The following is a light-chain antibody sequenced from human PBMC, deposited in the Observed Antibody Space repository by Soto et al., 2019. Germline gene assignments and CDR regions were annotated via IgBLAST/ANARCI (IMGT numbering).Light chain of an antibody. V-gene: IGKV1-13*02. J-gene: IGKJ1*01. CDR3: QQLISFPTT. Sequence: LQLTESPSALSPSVAGGAAFPCWASQGITNSLAWYQQKPGKAPKLLMYLASTLQSGVPSRFSGTGSGTNFTLTSSSLQPEDFATYYCQQLISFPTTFGQGTKVDIK. CDR2: LAS. CDR1: QGITNS.